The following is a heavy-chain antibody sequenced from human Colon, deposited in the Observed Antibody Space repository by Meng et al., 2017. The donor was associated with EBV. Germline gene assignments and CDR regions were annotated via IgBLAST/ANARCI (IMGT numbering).Heavy chain of an antibody. CDR2: INHSGST. Sequence: QVQLAEAGPGLVKPSGTLSLTGAVSGGSFSGYYWSWIRQAPGKGLEWIGEINHSGSTKFNPSLGSRVSISVDTSENQVSLKLTSVTAADTAVYYCARRTTVNLRSFDSWGQGTLVTVSS. CDR3: ARRTTVNLRSFDS. J-gene: IGHJ4*02. V-gene: IGHV4-34*01. D-gene: IGHD4-17*01. CDR1: GGSFSGYY.